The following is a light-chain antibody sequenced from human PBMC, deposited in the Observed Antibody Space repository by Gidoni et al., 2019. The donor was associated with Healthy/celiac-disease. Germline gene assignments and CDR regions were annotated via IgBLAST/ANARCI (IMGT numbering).Light chain of an antibody. Sequence: QSALTQPASVSGSPGQSLTISCTGTSSDVGGYNFVSWYQLHPVKAPKLMIYEVRKRPSGVSNRFSGSKSGNTAALTISGLQAEDDADYYCSSYTSSSTLVFGTGTKVTVL. CDR3: SSYTSSSTLV. J-gene: IGLJ1*01. CDR1: SSDVGGYNF. V-gene: IGLV2-14*01. CDR2: EVR.